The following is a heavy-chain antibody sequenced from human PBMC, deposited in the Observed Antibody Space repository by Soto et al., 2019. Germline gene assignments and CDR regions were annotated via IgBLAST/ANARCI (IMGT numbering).Heavy chain of an antibody. CDR2: FDPEDGET. D-gene: IGHD2-8*01. V-gene: IGHV1-24*01. CDR3: ATRQLGYCTNGVCNNPPYYFDY. CDR1: GYTLTELS. Sequence: GPPVKVSCKVSGYTLTELSMHWVRQAPGKGLEWMGGFDPEDGETIYAQKFQGRVTMTEDTSTDTAYMELSSLRSEDTAVYYCATRQLGYCTNGVCNNPPYYFDYWGQGTLVTVSS. J-gene: IGHJ4*02.